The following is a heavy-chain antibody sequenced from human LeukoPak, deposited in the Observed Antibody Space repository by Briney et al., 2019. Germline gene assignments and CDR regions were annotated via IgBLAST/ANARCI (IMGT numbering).Heavy chain of an antibody. CDR3: ARDFTMAGNAFDI. D-gene: IGHD6-19*01. Sequence: GTSLRLSCAASGFTFRNYGMNWVRQAPGKGLEWVAVIWYDGSNKYYADSVKGRFTISRDNSKNTLYLQMNSLRAEDTAVYYCARDFTMAGNAFDIWGQGTMVTVSS. J-gene: IGHJ3*02. CDR1: GFTFRNYG. CDR2: IWYDGSNK. V-gene: IGHV3-33*01.